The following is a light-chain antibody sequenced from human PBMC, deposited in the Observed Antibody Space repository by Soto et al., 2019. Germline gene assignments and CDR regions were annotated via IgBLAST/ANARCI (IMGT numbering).Light chain of an antibody. CDR1: SSNIGSNT. CDR2: SNN. Sequence: QSVLTQPPSASATPGQRVTISCSGSSSNIGSNTVNWYQQLPGTAPKLLIYSNNQRPSGVPDRFSGSTSGTSASLAISGLQSVDEADYYCAAWDDSLNGPVFGGGTKLTVL. J-gene: IGLJ2*01. CDR3: AAWDDSLNGPV. V-gene: IGLV1-44*01.